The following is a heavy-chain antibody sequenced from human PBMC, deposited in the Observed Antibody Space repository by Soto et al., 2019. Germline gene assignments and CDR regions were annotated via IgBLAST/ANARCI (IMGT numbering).Heavy chain of an antibody. CDR1: GFTFSSYG. CDR3: AKGGGAHYYFDY. Sequence: QVQLVESGGGVVQPGRSLRLSCAASGFTFSSYGIHWVRQAPGKGLEWVAVISYDGSNKYYADSVKGRFTISRDNSKNTLYLQMNSLRAEDTAVYYCAKGGGAHYYFDYWGQGTLVTVSS. J-gene: IGHJ4*02. CDR2: ISYDGSNK. D-gene: IGHD1-26*01. V-gene: IGHV3-30*18.